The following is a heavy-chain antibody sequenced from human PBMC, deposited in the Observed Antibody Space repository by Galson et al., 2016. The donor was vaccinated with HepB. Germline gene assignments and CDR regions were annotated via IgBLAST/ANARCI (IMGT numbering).Heavy chain of an antibody. J-gene: IGHJ4*02. CDR3: VKDISAWYELSGGFDF. CDR1: GFTFSSFA. D-gene: IGHD6-19*01. Sequence: SLRLSCAASGFTFSSFAMHWVRQAPGKGLECVSSVNSDGQHTLYADSVKGRFSISRDNSKRTLYLHMSSLRVEDTSIYYCVKDISAWYELSGGFDFWGQGTLVTVSS. CDR2: VNSDGQHT. V-gene: IGHV3-64D*06.